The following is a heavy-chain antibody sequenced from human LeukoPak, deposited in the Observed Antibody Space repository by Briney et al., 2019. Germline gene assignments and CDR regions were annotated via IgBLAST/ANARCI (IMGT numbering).Heavy chain of an antibody. CDR3: ARKARQQLVLVYYYFDY. CDR2: ISYDGSNK. V-gene: IGHV3-30*04. D-gene: IGHD6-13*01. Sequence: GGSLKLSCAASGFTFSGSAMHWVRQAPGKGLEGVAVISYDGSNKYYPDSVKGRFTISRDNSKNTLYLQMNSLRAEDTAVYYCARKARQQLVLVYYYFDYWGQGTLVTVSS. J-gene: IGHJ4*02. CDR1: GFTFSGSA.